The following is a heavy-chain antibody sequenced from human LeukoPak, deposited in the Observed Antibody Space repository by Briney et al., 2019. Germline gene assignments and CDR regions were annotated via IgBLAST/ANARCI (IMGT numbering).Heavy chain of an antibody. J-gene: IGHJ4*02. V-gene: IGHV1-18*01. CDR2: ISTYNGHT. CDR3: ARDQEGFDY. Sequence: GASVKVSCKASGYTFTSYGISWVRQAPGQGLEWMGWISTYNGHTNYARKVQGRVTMTTDTSTSTAYMELRSLRSDDTAVYYCARDQEGFDYWGQGTLVTVSS. CDR1: GYTFTSYG.